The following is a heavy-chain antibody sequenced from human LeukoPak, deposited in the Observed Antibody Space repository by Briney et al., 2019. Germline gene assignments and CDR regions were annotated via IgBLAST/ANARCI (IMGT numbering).Heavy chain of an antibody. J-gene: IGHJ4*02. D-gene: IGHD3-10*01. V-gene: IGHV1-2*02. Sequence: ASLKVSCKASGYTFTGYYMHWVRQAPGQGLEWMGWINPNSGGTNYAQKFQGRVTMTRDTSISTAYMELSRLRSDDTAVYYCAREWPDYYGSGSYYPLPPDYWGQGTLVTVSS. CDR1: GYTFTGYY. CDR2: INPNSGGT. CDR3: AREWPDYYGSGSYYPLPPDY.